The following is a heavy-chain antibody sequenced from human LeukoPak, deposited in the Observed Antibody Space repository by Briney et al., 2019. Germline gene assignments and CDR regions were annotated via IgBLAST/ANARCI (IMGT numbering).Heavy chain of an antibody. CDR1: GFTFSTYW. Sequence: GGSLRLSCEAAGFTFSTYWMSWVRQAPGKGLEWVANIKYDGSEKYYVDSVKGRFTISRDNAKNSLYLQMNSLRAEDTAVYYCARGVRTWIQLWSHFDYWGQGTLVTVSS. V-gene: IGHV3-7*01. CDR3: ARGVRTWIQLWSHFDY. J-gene: IGHJ4*02. D-gene: IGHD5-18*01. CDR2: IKYDGSEK.